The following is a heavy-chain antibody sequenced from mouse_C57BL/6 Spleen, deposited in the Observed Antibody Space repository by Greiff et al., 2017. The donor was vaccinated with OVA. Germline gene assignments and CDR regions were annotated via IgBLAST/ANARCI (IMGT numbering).Heavy chain of an antibody. CDR1: GYTFTSYW. CDR2: IDPSDSYT. D-gene: IGHD1-1*01. Sequence: VQLQQPGAELVRPGTSVKLSCKASGYTFTSYWMHWVKQRPGQGLEWIGVIDPSDSYTNYNQKFKGKATLTVDTSSSTAYMQLSSLTSEDSAVYYCARGEDYYGSRDWYFDVWGTGTTVTVSS. V-gene: IGHV1-59*01. CDR3: ARGEDYYGSRDWYFDV. J-gene: IGHJ1*03.